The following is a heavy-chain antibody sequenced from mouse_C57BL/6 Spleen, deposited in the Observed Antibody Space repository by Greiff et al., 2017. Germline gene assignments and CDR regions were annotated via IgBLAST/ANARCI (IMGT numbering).Heavy chain of an antibody. D-gene: IGHD1-1*01. CDR3: ARRDDSSSWDY. V-gene: IGHV1-69*01. CDR2: LDPSDSYP. J-gene: IGHJ2*01. CDR1: GYTFTSSW. Sequence: VKLQQPGAELVMPWASVKLSFKASGYTFTSSWMHLVKQRPGPGLEWIGELDPSDSYPTYNQKFKGKSTLTVDKSSSTAYMQISSLTSEDSAVYYCARRDDSSSWDYWGQGTTLTVSS.